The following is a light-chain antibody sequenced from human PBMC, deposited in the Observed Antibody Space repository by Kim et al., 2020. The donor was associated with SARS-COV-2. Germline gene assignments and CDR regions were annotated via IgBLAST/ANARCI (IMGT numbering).Light chain of an antibody. CDR2: DVY. J-gene: IGLJ2*01. CDR3: SSYSSDTTLVI. Sequence: QPASVSGSPGQSITISCTGTSNDIGAYDYVSWYQQHPGEAPKLIIYDVYSRPSGVSNRFSGSKSGYTASLIISGLQADDEADYYCSSYSSDTTLVIFGGGTQLTVL. CDR1: SNDIGAYDY. V-gene: IGLV2-14*03.